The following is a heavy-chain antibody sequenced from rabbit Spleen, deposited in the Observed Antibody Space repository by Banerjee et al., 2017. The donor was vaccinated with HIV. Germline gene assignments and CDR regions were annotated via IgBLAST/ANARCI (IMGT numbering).Heavy chain of an antibody. CDR3: ARDLVGVIGWNFYL. Sequence: QSLEESGGDLVKPGASLTLTCTASGFSFSGSYYMCWVRQAPGKGLECIACIYDGDDSTYYATWAKGRFTISRTSSTTVTLRMTSLTAADRATYFCARDLVGVIGWNFYLWGPGTLVTVS. J-gene: IGHJ4*01. CDR1: GFSFSGSYY. CDR2: IYDGDDST. D-gene: IGHD1-1*01. V-gene: IGHV1S40*01.